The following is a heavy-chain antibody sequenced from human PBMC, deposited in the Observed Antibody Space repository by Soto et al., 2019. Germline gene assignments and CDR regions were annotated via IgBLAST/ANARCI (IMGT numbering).Heavy chain of an antibody. J-gene: IGHJ4*02. CDR1: GFTFSSYA. Sequence: GGSLRLSCAASGFTFSSYAMSWVRQAPGKGLEWVSAISGSGGSTYYADSVKGRFTISRDNSKNTLYLQMNSLRAEDTAVYYCAKDPSMWELRRLFDYWGQGTLVTVSS. CDR2: ISGSGGST. D-gene: IGHD1-26*01. CDR3: AKDPSMWELRRLFDY. V-gene: IGHV3-23*01.